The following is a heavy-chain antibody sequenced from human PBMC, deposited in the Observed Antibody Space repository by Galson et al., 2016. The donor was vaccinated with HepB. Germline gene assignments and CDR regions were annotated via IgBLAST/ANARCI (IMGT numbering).Heavy chain of an antibody. J-gene: IGHJ4*02. V-gene: IGHV3-48*01. D-gene: IGHD3-16*01. CDR3: AKGTGGVSAPSYYFDY. CDR1: GFTFSSYS. Sequence: SLRLSCAASGFTFSSYSMSWVRQAPGKGLEWVSYISSSSYTTHYADSMKGRFIISRDNAKNSLYLHIRSLAGEDTAVYYCAKGTGGVSAPSYYFDYWGPGTLVAVSS. CDR2: ISSSSYTT.